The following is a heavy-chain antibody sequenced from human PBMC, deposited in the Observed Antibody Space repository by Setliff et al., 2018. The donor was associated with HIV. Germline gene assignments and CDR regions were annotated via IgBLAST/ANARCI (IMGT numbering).Heavy chain of an antibody. V-gene: IGHV1-46*01. CDR2: ISPSGGST. Sequence: ASVKVSCKASGYTFSTYYLHWVRQAPGQGLEWLGIISPSGGSTSYAQKFQGRVTMTSDTSTSTFYMDLSSLRSDDTAVYYCASERRIVVGYYFDSWGQGTLVTVSS. CDR1: GYTFSTYY. J-gene: IGHJ4*02. D-gene: IGHD3-22*01. CDR3: ASERRIVVGYYFDS.